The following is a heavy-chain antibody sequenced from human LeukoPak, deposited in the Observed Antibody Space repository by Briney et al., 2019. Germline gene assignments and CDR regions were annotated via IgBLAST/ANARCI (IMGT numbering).Heavy chain of an antibody. CDR1: GFTFSNYG. J-gene: IGHJ4*02. CDR2: IRYDGSNT. Sequence: PGRSLRLSCAASGFTFSNYGMHWVRQAPGKGLEWVAFIRYDGSNTYHADSVKGRFTISRDNSKNTLYLQMNSLRAEDTAVYYCAKMGTEYDFDYWGQGTLVTVSS. V-gene: IGHV3-30*02. D-gene: IGHD2-21*02. CDR3: AKMGTEYDFDY.